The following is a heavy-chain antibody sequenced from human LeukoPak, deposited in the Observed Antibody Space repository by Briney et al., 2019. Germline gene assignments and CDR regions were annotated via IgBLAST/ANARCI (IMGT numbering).Heavy chain of an antibody. V-gene: IGHV1-2*02. CDR1: GYTFTGYY. J-gene: IGHJ4*02. CDR2: INPNSGGT. D-gene: IGHD5-18*01. CDR3: ARALESWIQLPPGY. Sequence: ASVKVSCKASGYTFTGYYMHWVRQAPGQGLEWMGWINPNSGGTNYAQKFKGRVTMTRDTSISTSYMELSRLRSDDTAVYYCARALESWIQLPPGYWGQGTLVTVSS.